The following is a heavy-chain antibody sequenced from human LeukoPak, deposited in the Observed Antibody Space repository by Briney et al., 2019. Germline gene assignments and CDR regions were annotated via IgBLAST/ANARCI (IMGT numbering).Heavy chain of an antibody. V-gene: IGHV4-59*01. D-gene: IGHD3-22*01. CDR3: ASVKYYYDSSGYPGWFDP. CDR1: GGPISSYY. Sequence: PSETLSLTCTVSGGPISSYYWSWIRQPPGKGLEWIGYIYYSGSTNYNPSLKSRVTISVDTSKNQFSLKLGSVTAADTAVYYCASVKYYYDSSGYPGWFDPWGQGTLVTVSS. J-gene: IGHJ5*02. CDR2: IYYSGST.